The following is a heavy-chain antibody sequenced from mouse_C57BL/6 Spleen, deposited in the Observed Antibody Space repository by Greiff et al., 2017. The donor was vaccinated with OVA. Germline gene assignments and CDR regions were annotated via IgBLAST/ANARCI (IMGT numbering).Heavy chain of an antibody. J-gene: IGHJ3*01. CDR2: ISSGSSTT. CDR3: ARGNWDVAY. Sequence: EVKLVESGGGLVKPGGSLKLSCAASGFTFSDYGMHWVRQAPEKGLEWVAYISSGSSTTYYADTVKGRFTISRDNAKTTLFLQMASLRSEDTAMYYYARGNWDVAYWGQGTLVTVSA. CDR1: GFTFSDYG. D-gene: IGHD4-1*01. V-gene: IGHV5-17*01.